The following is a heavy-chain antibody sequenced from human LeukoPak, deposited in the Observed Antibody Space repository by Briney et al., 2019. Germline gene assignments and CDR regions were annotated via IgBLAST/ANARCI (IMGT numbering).Heavy chain of an antibody. CDR1: GFTFSDYW. V-gene: IGHV3-7*01. Sequence: PGGSLRLSCAASGFTFSDYWMNWVRQAPGKGLEWVANIKEDGSEKHYVDSVKGRFTISRDNAKNTLYLQMNSLRAEDTAVYYCAELGITMIGGVWGKGTTVTIS. J-gene: IGHJ6*03. CDR3: AELGITMIGGV. D-gene: IGHD3-10*02. CDR2: IKEDGSEK.